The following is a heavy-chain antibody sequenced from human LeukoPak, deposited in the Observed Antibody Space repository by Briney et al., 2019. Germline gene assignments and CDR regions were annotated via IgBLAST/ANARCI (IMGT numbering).Heavy chain of an antibody. V-gene: IGHV3-48*04. CDR3: ARSKAGYCSGGSCYLDY. D-gene: IGHD2-15*01. CDR2: ISSSSNTI. Sequence: PGGSLRLSCAASAFTFSTYSMNWVRQAPGKGLEWVSYISSSSNTIYYADSVKGRFTISRENAKNSLYLQMNSLRAEDTAVYYCARSKAGYCSGGSCYLDYWGQGTLVTVSS. CDR1: AFTFSTYS. J-gene: IGHJ4*02.